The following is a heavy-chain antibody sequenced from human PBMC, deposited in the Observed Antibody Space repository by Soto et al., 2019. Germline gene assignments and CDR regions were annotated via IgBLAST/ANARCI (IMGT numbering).Heavy chain of an antibody. J-gene: IGHJ4*02. V-gene: IGHV1-18*01. CDR3: AMGRYYYDSSGYYSDY. CDR2: ISAYNGNT. CDR1: GYTFTSYG. D-gene: IGHD3-22*01. Sequence: ASVKVSCKASGYTFTSYGISWVRQAPGQGLEWMGWISAYNGNTNYAQKLQGRVTMTTDTSTSTAYMELRSLRSDDTAVYYCAMGRYYYDSSGYYSDYWGQGTLVTVSS.